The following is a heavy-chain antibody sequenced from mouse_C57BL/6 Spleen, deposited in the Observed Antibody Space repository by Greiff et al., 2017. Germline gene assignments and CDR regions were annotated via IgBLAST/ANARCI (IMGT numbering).Heavy chain of an antibody. Sequence: EVHLVESGGGLVKPGGSLKLSCAASGFTFSSYAMSWVRQTPEKRLEWVATISDGGSYTYYPDNVKGRFTISRDNAKNNLYLQMSHLKSEDTAMYYCARRGSNYVFDYWGQGTTLTVSS. V-gene: IGHV5-4*01. CDR3: ARRGSNYVFDY. CDR2: ISDGGSYT. J-gene: IGHJ2*01. D-gene: IGHD2-5*01. CDR1: GFTFSSYA.